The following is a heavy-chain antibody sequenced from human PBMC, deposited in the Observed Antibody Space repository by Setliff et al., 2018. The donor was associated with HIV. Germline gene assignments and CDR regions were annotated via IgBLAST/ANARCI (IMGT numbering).Heavy chain of an antibody. D-gene: IGHD3-22*01. V-gene: IGHV4-4*02. Sequence: LSLTCAVSGGSISSNWWSWVRQSPGKGLEWIGEIYHSGSTHYNPSLQSRVTISVDKSKSQFSLKLNSATAADTAVYYCGGNGYYSIDYWGQGTLVTVSS. J-gene: IGHJ4*02. CDR1: GGSISSNW. CDR2: IYHSGST. CDR3: GGNGYYSIDY.